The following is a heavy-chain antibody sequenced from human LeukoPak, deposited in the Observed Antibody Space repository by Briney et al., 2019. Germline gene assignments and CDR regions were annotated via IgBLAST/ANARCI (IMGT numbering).Heavy chain of an antibody. D-gene: IGHD2-21*02. V-gene: IGHV4-39*01. CDR2: LYYSGST. J-gene: IGHJ4*02. CDR1: GGSISSSYY. CDR3: ARHSAAYCGSDCYSPLPFDY. Sequence: SETLSLTCTVSGGSISSSYYWGWIRQPPGKGLEWIGSLYYSGSTYYNPSLKSRVTISVDTSKKKISLKVSSVTAADTAVYYCARHSAAYCGSDCYSPLPFDYWGQGTQVIVSS.